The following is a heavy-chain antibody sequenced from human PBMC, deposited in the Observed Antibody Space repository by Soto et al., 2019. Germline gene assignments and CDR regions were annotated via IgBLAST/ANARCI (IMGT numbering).Heavy chain of an antibody. V-gene: IGHV4-59*01. D-gene: IGHD6-6*01. CDR3: ARLGGVAARTFDY. J-gene: IGHJ4*02. Sequence: PSETLSLTCTVSGGSISDFYWSWIRQPPGKGLEWIGYIYYTGRTDYSPSLESRVTISIDPSKTQLSLTLRSVSPADTAVYYCARLGGVAARTFDYWGQGTLVTVS. CDR2: IYYTGRT. CDR1: GGSISDFY.